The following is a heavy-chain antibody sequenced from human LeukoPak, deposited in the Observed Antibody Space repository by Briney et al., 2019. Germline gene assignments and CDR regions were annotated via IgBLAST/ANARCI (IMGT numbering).Heavy chain of an antibody. V-gene: IGHV4-34*01. CDR3: ARVLRYGAVVATDAFDV. Sequence: SETLSLTCAVYGGSLSDYNWSWFRQPPGKGLEWIGEINQSGDTHDNPSLKSRVTISLDSSKNQFSLNLRSVTAADTAVYYCARVLRYGAVVATDAFDVRGQGTRVTVSS. CDR2: INQSGDT. CDR1: GGSLSDYN. D-gene: IGHD4-23*01. J-gene: IGHJ3*01.